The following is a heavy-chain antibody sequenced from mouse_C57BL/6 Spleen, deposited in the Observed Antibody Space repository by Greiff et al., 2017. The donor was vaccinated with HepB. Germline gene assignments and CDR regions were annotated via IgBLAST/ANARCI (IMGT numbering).Heavy chain of an antibody. D-gene: IGHD1-1*01. CDR1: GFTFSDYY. CDR2: ISNGGGST. Sequence: EVKLMESGGGLVQPGGSLKLSCAASGFTFSDYYMYWVRQTPEKRLEWVAYISNGGGSTYYPDTVKGRFTISRDNAKNTLYLQMSRLKSEDTAMYYCARGGTTVVVDYWGQGTTLTVSS. V-gene: IGHV5-12*01. CDR3: ARGGTTVVVDY. J-gene: IGHJ2*01.